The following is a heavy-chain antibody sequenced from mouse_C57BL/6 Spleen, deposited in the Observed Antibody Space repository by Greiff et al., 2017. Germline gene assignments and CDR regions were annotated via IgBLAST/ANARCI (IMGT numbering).Heavy chain of an antibody. D-gene: IGHD1-1*01. J-gene: IGHJ4*01. V-gene: IGHV1-15*01. Sequence: QVQLKQSGAELVRPGASVTLSCKASGYTFTDYEMHWVKQTPVHGLEWIGAIDPETGGTAYNQKFKGKAILTADKSSSTAYMELRSLTAEDSAVYYCTRNYGSSFPMDYWGKGTSVTVSS. CDR2: IDPETGGT. CDR3: TRNYGSSFPMDY. CDR1: GYTFTDYE.